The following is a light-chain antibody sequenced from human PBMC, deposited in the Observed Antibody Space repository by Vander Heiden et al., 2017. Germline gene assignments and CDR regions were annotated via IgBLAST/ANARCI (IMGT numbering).Light chain of an antibody. CDR1: QGISSY. CDR2: AAS. V-gene: IGKV1-8*01. Sequence: AIRMTQAPSSFSASTGDRVTITCRASQGISSYLAWYQQKPGKAPKLLIYAASTLQSGVPSRFSGSGSGTDFTLTISCLQSEDFATYYCQQGYSYPPITFGPGTRMEIK. CDR3: QQGYSYPPIT. J-gene: IGKJ5*01.